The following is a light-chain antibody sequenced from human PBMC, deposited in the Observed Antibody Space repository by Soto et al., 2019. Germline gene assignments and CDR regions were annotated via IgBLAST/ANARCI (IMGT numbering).Light chain of an antibody. Sequence: DIVMTQSPDSLTVSLGGRATINCRSSQSVLYSSNNKNYLAWYQQKQGKAPKVLIYDASNLETGVPSRFSGSGSGTDFTLTISSLQPEDVATYYCQQLNSTSLTFGGGTKVDIK. J-gene: IGKJ4*01. V-gene: IGKV4-1*01. CDR3: QQLNSTSLT. CDR2: DAS. CDR1: QSVLYSSNNKNY.